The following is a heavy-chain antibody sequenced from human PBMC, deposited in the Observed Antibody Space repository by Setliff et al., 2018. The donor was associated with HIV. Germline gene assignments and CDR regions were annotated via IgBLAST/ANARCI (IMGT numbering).Heavy chain of an antibody. CDR3: ARGLGALEWEKRDGDAFDI. D-gene: IGHD3-3*01. CDR1: GYTFTNYD. J-gene: IGHJ3*02. V-gene: IGHV1-8*02. Sequence: GASVKVSCKASGYTFTNYDVNWLRQATGQGLEWMGWMTPNSGNTGSAQKFQGRVSMTRNISISTAYMELRILTSEYTAVYFCARGLGALEWEKRDGDAFDIWGQGTMVTV. CDR2: MTPNSGNT.